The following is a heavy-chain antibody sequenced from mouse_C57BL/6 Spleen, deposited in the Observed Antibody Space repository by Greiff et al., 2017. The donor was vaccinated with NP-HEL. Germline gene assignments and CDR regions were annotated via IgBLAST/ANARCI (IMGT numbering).Heavy chain of an antibody. CDR3: TRVGGDWYFDV. J-gene: IGHJ1*03. CDR2: IRLKSDNYAT. Sequence: EVQGVESGGGLVQPGGSMKLSCVASGFTFSNYWMNWVRQSPEKGLEWVAQIRLKSDNYATHYAESVKGRFTISRDDSKSSVYLQMNNLRAEDTGNYYCTRVGGDWYFDVWGTGTTVTVSS. V-gene: IGHV6-3*01. CDR1: GFTFSNYW.